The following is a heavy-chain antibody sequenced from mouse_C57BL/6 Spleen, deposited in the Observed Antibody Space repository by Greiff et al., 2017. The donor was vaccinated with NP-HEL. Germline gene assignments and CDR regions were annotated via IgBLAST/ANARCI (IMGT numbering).Heavy chain of an antibody. CDR2: ISDGGSYT. CDR1: GFTFSSYA. D-gene: IGHD4-1*01. J-gene: IGHJ2*01. Sequence: EVQLVESGGGLVKPGGSLKLSCAASGFTFSSYAMSWVRQTPEKRLEWVATISDGGSYTYYPDNVKGRFTISRDNAKNNLYLQMSHLKSEDTAMYYCARVHNWDVDYWGQGTTLTVSS. CDR3: ARVHNWDVDY. V-gene: IGHV5-4*01.